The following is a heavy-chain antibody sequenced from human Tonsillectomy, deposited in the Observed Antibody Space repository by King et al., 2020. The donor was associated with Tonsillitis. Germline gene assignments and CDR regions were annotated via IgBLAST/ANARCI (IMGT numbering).Heavy chain of an antibody. D-gene: IGHD3-22*01. CDR1: GYTFTSYW. CDR2: IYPGDSET. CDR3: ASSRLQKYYYDNSLDY. V-gene: IGHV5-51*01. J-gene: IGHJ4*02. Sequence: QLVQSGAEVKQPGGSLKISCKGSGYTFTSYWIGWVRQMPGKGLEWMGIIYPGDSETSYSPSFQGQVTISADKSISTAYLQWSSLKDSDTAMYYCASSRLQKYYYDNSLDYWGQGTLVTVSS.